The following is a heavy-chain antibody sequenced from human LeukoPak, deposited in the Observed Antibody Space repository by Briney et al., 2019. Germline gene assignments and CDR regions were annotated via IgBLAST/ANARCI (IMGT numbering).Heavy chain of an antibody. Sequence: SVKVSCEASGYTFTGYYMHWVRQAPGQGLEWMGRIIPILSQENYALKYQGRVSITADESTSTAYMDLSSLRSEDTAVYYCVTGSAYRDAFDIWGQGTMVIVSS. CDR3: VTGSAYRDAFDI. D-gene: IGHD3-10*01. CDR1: GYTFTGYY. J-gene: IGHJ3*02. V-gene: IGHV1-69*11. CDR2: IIPILSQE.